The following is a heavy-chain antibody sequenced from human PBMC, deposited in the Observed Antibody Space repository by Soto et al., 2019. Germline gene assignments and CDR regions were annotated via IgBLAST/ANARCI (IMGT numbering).Heavy chain of an antibody. J-gene: IGHJ4*02. D-gene: IGHD3-22*01. CDR3: EKPSPYGSSGYSLDN. CDR1: GFTFSDYA. CDR2: ILSDGSNE. Sequence: HPGGSLRLSCAASGFTFSDYAMHWVRQPPGKGLEWVAVILSDGSNEYYADSVKGRFTISRDNSKNSLYLQMNSLRSEDTAVYFCEKPSPYGSSGYSLDNWGRGTLVTVSS. V-gene: IGHV3-30-3*01.